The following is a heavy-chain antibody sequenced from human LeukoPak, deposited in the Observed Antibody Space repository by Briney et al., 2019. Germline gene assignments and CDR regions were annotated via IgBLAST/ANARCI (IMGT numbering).Heavy chain of an antibody. D-gene: IGHD2-15*01. CDR3: AKDEDEVVAAFDY. CDR2: ILYDGSNK. V-gene: IGHV3-30*02. Sequence: PGGSLRLSCAASGFTFSSSGMHWVRQAPGKGLEWVAFILYDGSNKYYADSVKGRFTISRDNSKNTLYLQMNSLRAEDTAVYYCAKDEDEVVAAFDYWGQGTLVTVSS. J-gene: IGHJ4*02. CDR1: GFTFSSSG.